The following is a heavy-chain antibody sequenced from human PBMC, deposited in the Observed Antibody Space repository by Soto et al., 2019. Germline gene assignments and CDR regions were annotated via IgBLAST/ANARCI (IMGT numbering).Heavy chain of an antibody. CDR1: GYSISSGYY. V-gene: IGHV4-38-2*01. D-gene: IGHD6-13*01. J-gene: IGHJ4*02. Sequence: PSETLSLTCAVSGYSISSGYYWGWLRQPPGKGLEWIGSIYHGGSTNYNPSLKSRVTISVDKSKNQFSLKLSSVTAADTAVYYCARIAAAGYLFDYWGQGTLVTVSS. CDR2: IYHGGST. CDR3: ARIAAAGYLFDY.